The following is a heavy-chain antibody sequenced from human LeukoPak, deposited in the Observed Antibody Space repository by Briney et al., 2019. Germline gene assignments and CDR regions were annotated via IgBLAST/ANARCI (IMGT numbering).Heavy chain of an antibody. CDR3: AKGTSSSCYSAPNY. D-gene: IGHD2-15*01. J-gene: IGHJ4*02. Sequence: PGGSLRLSCVGSGFTFSSYAMNWVRQAAGKGLEWVSAICSNDNNTYYANSVKGRFTISRDNSKNTLSLQLNSLRAEDTAVYYCAKGTSSSCYSAPNYWGQGTLVTVSS. V-gene: IGHV3-23*01. CDR2: ICSNDNNT. CDR1: GFTFSSYA.